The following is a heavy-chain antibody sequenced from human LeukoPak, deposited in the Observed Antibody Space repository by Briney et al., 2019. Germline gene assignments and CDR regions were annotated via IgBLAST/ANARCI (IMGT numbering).Heavy chain of an antibody. Sequence: SETLSLTCTVSGGSISSYYWSWLRQPAGKGLEYLGHIFTSGNTNYNPSLKSRVTMSVDTSENHFSLKLSSVTAADTAVYYCARRLVRGIVRPSARNWFDPWGQGTLVTVSS. D-gene: IGHD3-10*01. CDR1: GGSISSYY. CDR3: ARRLVRGIVRPSARNWFDP. V-gene: IGHV4-4*07. CDR2: IFTSGNT. J-gene: IGHJ5*02.